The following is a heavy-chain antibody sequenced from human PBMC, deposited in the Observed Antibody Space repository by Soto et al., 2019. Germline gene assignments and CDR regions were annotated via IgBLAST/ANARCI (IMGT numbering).Heavy chain of an antibody. Sequence: ASVKVSCKASGYSFSSYGISWVRQAPGQGLEWMGWISAFNSNRNYAQKFQDRVTMTTDTSTSTAYMELRGLSSDDTAVYYCAKAGDFWSGYYRPLDYWGQGTLVTVSS. V-gene: IGHV1-18*01. J-gene: IGHJ4*02. CDR3: AKAGDFWSGYYRPLDY. CDR1: GYSFSSYG. D-gene: IGHD3-3*01. CDR2: ISAFNSNR.